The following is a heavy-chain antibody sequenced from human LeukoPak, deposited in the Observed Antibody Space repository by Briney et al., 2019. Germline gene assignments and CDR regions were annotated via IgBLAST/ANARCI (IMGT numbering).Heavy chain of an antibody. Sequence: ASVKVSCKASGGTFSSYAISWVRQAPGRGLEWMGRIIPIFGIANYAQKFQGRVTITADKSTSTAYMELSSLRSEDTAVYYCARDTDYNYYDSSGYYQPNFDYWSQGTLVTVSS. D-gene: IGHD3-22*01. CDR2: IIPIFGIA. CDR1: GGTFSSYA. J-gene: IGHJ4*02. V-gene: IGHV1-69*04. CDR3: ARDTDYNYYDSSGYYQPNFDY.